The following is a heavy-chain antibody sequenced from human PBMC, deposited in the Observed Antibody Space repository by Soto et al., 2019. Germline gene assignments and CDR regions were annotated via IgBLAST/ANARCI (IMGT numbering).Heavy chain of an antibody. J-gene: IGHJ6*02. D-gene: IGHD5-12*01. CDR1: GGLFNSHA. CDR2: IIPMYVTP. CDR3: ARGRARYDGDDLTLQGDYYYGMDV. Sequence: GASVKVSCKASGGLFNSHAFGWVRQAPGQGLEWMGAIIPMYVTPKYAQKFQGRVTITADKATRTVYMEMSGLRSEDTAVYYCARGRARYDGDDLTLQGDYYYGMDVWGQGTTVTVSS. V-gene: IGHV1-69*06.